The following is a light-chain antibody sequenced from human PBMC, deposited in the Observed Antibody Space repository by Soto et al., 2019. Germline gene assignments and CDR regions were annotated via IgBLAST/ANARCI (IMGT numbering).Light chain of an antibody. CDR3: TSYAGSNKLV. CDR1: SSDVGNYNY. Sequence: QSALTQPPSASASPGHSVTISCTGTSSDVGNYNYVSWYQQHPGKAPKLVIFEVNKRPSGVPDRFSGSKSGNTAPLTVSGLQAEDEAAYYCTSYAGSNKLVFGGGTKLTVL. V-gene: IGLV2-8*01. J-gene: IGLJ2*01. CDR2: EVN.